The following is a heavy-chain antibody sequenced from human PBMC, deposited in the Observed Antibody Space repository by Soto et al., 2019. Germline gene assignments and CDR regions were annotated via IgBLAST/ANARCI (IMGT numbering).Heavy chain of an antibody. CDR1: GGSISGYY. CDR3: AKGGEFYGLDF. D-gene: IGHD3-16*01. J-gene: IGHJ6*02. Sequence: QVQLQESGPGLVKPSETLSLTCTVSGGSISGYYGTWIRQPAGKGLEWIGRKHTSGTTNYNPSLKRGATMSIYTSTKPFSLYPSPVTPPDTADYYSAKGGEFYGLDFWGQGTRV. CDR2: KHTSGTT. V-gene: IGHV4-4*07.